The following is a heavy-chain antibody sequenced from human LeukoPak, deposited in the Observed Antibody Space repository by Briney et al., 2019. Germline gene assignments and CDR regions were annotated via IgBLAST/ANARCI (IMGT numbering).Heavy chain of an antibody. J-gene: IGHJ5*02. V-gene: IGHV4-34*01. CDR3: ARGPRGDYVWGSYRPSRWFDP. CDR2: INHSGST. D-gene: IGHD3-16*02. Sequence: SETLSLTCAVSGGSFSGYYWSWIRQPPGKGLEWIGEINHSGSTNYNPSLKSRVTISVDTSKNQFSLKLSSVTAADTAVYYCARGPRGDYVWGSYRPSRWFDPWGQGTLVTVSS. CDR1: GGSFSGYY.